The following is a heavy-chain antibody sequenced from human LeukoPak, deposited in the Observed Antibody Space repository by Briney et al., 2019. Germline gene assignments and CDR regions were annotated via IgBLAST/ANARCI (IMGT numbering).Heavy chain of an antibody. J-gene: IGHJ4*02. D-gene: IGHD2/OR15-2a*01. Sequence: NPGGSLRLSCAASGFIFSDYYMSWIRQAPGKGLEWISYISNSGSTIYYADSVKGRFTLSRDRAKNSLYLQMNSLRAEDTAVYYCAREVRLLSYWGQGTLVTVSS. CDR2: ISNSGSTI. CDR3: AREVRLLSY. V-gene: IGHV3-11*01. CDR1: GFIFSDYY.